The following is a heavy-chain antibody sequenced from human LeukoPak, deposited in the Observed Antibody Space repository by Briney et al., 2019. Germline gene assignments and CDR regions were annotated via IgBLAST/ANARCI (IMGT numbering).Heavy chain of an antibody. D-gene: IGHD3-16*01. CDR1: GGSISSGGYY. Sequence: PSETLSLTCTVSGGSISSGGYYWIWIRQHPGKGLEWIGYTYYSGSTYYNPSLKSRVTISVDTSKNQLSLNLSSVTAADTAVYYCARGLSDDGSPYTHYGMAVWGQGTTVTVSS. J-gene: IGHJ6*02. CDR2: TYYSGST. CDR3: ARGLSDDGSPYTHYGMAV. V-gene: IGHV4-31*03.